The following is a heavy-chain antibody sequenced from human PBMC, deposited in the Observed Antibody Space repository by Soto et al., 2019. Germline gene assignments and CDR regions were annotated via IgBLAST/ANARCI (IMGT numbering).Heavy chain of an antibody. CDR2: IYYSGST. D-gene: IGHD3-10*01. J-gene: IGHJ5*02. CDR3: ARHGDYGSGSYYKWWFDP. V-gene: IGHV4-39*01. Sequence: PSGTLSLTGTVSGGSISSSSYYWGWIRQPPGKGLEGGGSIYYSGSTYYNPSLKPPVTISVDTSKNQFSLKLSSVPAADTAVYYCARHGDYGSGSYYKWWFDPWGQGTLVTVSS. CDR1: GGSISSSSYY.